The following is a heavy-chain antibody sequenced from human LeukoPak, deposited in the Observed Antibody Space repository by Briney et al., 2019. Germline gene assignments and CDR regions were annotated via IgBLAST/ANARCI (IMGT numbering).Heavy chain of an antibody. Sequence: GGSLRLSCAASGFTFSSYAMHWVRQAPGKGLEWVAVISYDGSNKYYADSVKGRFTISRDNSKNTLYLQMNSLRAEDTAVYYCARRDRRGDAFDIWGQGTMVTVSS. CDR2: ISYDGSNK. CDR3: ARRDRRGDAFDI. CDR1: GFTFSSYA. D-gene: IGHD3-10*01. V-gene: IGHV3-30*04. J-gene: IGHJ3*02.